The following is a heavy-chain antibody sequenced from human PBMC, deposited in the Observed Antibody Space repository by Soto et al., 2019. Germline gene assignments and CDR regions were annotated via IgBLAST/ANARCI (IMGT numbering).Heavy chain of an antibody. V-gene: IGHV3-30*03. CDR2: ISDDGSNK. CDR1: GFTFSGYG. CDR3: AVNPFDY. J-gene: IGHJ4*02. Sequence: QVPLVESGGGVVQPGRSLRLSCAASGFTFSGYGMHWVRQAPGKGLEGVAVISDDGSNKYYADSVKGRFTISRDNSKNTLYLQMNSRRPEDTAVFYFAVNPFDYWGQGTLVTVSS.